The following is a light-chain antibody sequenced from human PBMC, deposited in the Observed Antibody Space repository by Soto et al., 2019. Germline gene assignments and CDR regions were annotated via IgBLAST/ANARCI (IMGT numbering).Light chain of an antibody. J-gene: IGLJ2*01. V-gene: IGLV3-1*01. CDR1: NLGDKY. Sequence: SYELTQPPSVSVSPGQIASITCSGDNLGDKYACWYQQKPGQSPVLVIYQDSKRPSGIPERFSGSNSGNTATLTISGTQAMDEADYYCQAWDSSSVVFGGGTKVTVL. CDR3: QAWDSSSVV. CDR2: QDS.